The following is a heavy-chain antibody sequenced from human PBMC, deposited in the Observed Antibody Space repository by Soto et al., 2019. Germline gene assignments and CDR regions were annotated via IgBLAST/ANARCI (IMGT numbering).Heavy chain of an antibody. Sequence: SETLSLTCTLSGGSISSGDYYWSWIRQPPGKGLEWIGYIYYSGSTYYNPSLKSRVTISVDTSKNQFSLKLSSVTAADTAVYYCAGLQSMRLSGLDPWGQGTLVTVSS. V-gene: IGHV4-30-4*01. CDR2: IYYSGST. D-gene: IGHD3-16*02. CDR1: GGSISSGDYY. J-gene: IGHJ5*02. CDR3: AGLQSMRLSGLDP.